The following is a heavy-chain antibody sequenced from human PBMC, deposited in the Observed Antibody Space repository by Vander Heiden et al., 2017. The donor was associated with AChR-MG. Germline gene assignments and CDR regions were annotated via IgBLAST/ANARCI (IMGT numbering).Heavy chain of an antibody. CDR1: GFSLSTSGVG. D-gene: IGHD3-9*01. CDR3: AHGGYLLRYFDWLLRPNWFDP. J-gene: IGHJ5*02. V-gene: IGHV2-5*02. CDR2: IYWDDDK. Sequence: QITLKESGPTLVKPTQTLTLTCTFSGFSLSTSGVGVGWIRQPPGKALEWLALIYWDDDKRYSPSLKSRLTITKDTSKNQVVLTMTNMDPVDTATYYCAHGGYLLRYFDWLLRPNWFDPWGQGTLVTVSS.